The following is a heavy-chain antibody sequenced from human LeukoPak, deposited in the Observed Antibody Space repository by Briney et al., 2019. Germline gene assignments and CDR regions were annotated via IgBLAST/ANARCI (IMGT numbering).Heavy chain of an antibody. J-gene: IGHJ6*03. Sequence: GGSLRLSCTASGFTFNNYAMTWVRQAPGKGLEWVSAITGSGAYTNYADSVKGRFTISRDNAKNSLYLQINSLRAEDTAVYYCARDPYSGGYGDYYYYYMDVWGKGTTVTISS. CDR2: ITGSGAYT. V-gene: IGHV3-21*01. CDR3: ARDPYSGGYGDYYYYYMDV. CDR1: GFTFNNYA. D-gene: IGHD1-26*01.